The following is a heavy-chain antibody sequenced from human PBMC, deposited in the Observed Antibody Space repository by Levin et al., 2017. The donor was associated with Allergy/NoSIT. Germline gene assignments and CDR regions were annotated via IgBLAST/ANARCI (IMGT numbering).Heavy chain of an antibody. Sequence: SETLSLTCTVSGGSITSNTYCWAWIRQPPGKGLEWIGSIYSRGSTSYNPSLKSRVTISVDTSKNQFSLELVSVTAADTAVYYCAREVAGTSQIDYWGQGTLVIVSS. D-gene: IGHD6-19*01. V-gene: IGHV4-39*07. CDR2: IYSRGST. CDR3: AREVAGTSQIDY. CDR1: GGSITSNTYC. J-gene: IGHJ4*02.